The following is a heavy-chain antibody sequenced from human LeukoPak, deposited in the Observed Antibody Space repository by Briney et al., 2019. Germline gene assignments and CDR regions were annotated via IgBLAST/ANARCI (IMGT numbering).Heavy chain of an antibody. CDR1: GFTFSDYY. CDR3: AKDCTGYYDSSGCAEYFQH. CDR2: ISSSASTI. V-gene: IGHV3-11*01. J-gene: IGHJ1*01. D-gene: IGHD3-22*01. Sequence: GGSLRLSCAASGFTFSDYYMSWIRQAPGKGLEWVSYISSSASTIYYADSVKGRFTISRDNSKNTLYLQVNSLRAEDTAVYYCAKDCTGYYDSSGCAEYFQHWGQGALVTVSS.